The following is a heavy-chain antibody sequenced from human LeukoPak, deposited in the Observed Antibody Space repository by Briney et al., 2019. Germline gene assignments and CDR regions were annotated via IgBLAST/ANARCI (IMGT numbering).Heavy chain of an antibody. J-gene: IGHJ4*02. Sequence: SETLSLTCTVSGGSIKTYYWSWIRQPPGKGLEWIGYIYYSGSTYYNPSLKSRVTISVDTSKNQFSLKLSSVTAADTAVYYCASGWRNLHDLDYWGQGTLVTVSS. CDR1: GGSIKTYY. V-gene: IGHV4-30-4*01. D-gene: IGHD6-19*01. CDR3: ASGWRNLHDLDY. CDR2: IYYSGST.